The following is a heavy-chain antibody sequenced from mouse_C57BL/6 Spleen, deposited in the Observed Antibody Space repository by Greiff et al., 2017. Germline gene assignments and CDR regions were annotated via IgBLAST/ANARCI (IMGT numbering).Heavy chain of an antibody. D-gene: IGHD1-1*01. CDR2: IRNKANGYTT. Sequence: DVKLVESGGGLVQPGGSLSFSCAASGFTFTDYYMSWVRQPPGKALDWLGFIRNKANGYTTEYSASVKGRFTISRDNSQSILYIQMNALRAEDSATYCCARHTGYGSSYTFDYWGQGTTRTVSS. CDR1: GFTFTDYY. J-gene: IGHJ2*01. V-gene: IGHV7-3*01. CDR3: ARHTGYGSSYTFDY.